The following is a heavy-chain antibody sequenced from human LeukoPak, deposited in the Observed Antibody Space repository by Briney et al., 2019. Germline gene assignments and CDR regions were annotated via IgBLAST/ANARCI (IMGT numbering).Heavy chain of an antibody. D-gene: IGHD3-3*01. CDR2: IHYSGST. V-gene: IGHV4-31*03. J-gene: IGHJ4*02. CDR3: ARVSDYLDY. CDR1: GGSISSGSYY. Sequence: PSETLSLTCIVSGGSISSGSYYWSWIRQHPGQGLEWIGCIHYSGSTYYNPSLKSRVTISVDTSKNQFSLKLNSVTAADTAVYYCARVSDYLDYWGQGTLVTVSS.